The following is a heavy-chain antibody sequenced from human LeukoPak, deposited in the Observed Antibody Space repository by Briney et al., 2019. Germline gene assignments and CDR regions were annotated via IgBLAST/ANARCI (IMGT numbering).Heavy chain of an antibody. Sequence: SETLSLTCTVSGGSISSYYWSWIRQPPGKGLEWIGYIYYSGSTNYNPSLKSRVTISVDTSKNQFSLKLSSVTAADTAVYYCARNSYGRRVLDYWGQGTLVTVFS. CDR3: ARNSYGRRVLDY. D-gene: IGHD5-18*01. V-gene: IGHV4-59*01. CDR1: GGSISSYY. CDR2: IYYSGST. J-gene: IGHJ4*02.